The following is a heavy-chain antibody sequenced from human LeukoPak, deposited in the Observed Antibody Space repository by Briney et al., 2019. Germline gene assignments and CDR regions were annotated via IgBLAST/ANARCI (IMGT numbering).Heavy chain of an antibody. Sequence: SETLSLTCTVSGGSISSSSYYWGWIRQPPGKGLEWIGSIYYSGSTYYNPSLKSRVTISVDTSKNQFSLKLSSVTAADTAVYYCARASKGGYSYVRRAFDIWGQGTMVTVSS. V-gene: IGHV4-39*07. D-gene: IGHD5-18*01. CDR3: ARASKGGYSYVRRAFDI. CDR2: IYYSGST. CDR1: GGSISSSSYY. J-gene: IGHJ3*02.